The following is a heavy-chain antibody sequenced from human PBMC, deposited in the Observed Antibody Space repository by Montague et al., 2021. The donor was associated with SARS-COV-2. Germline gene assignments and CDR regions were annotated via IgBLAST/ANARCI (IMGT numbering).Heavy chain of an antibody. D-gene: IGHD1-20*01. CDR3: ARTEYNWNDWFDP. V-gene: IGHV4-59*13. Sequence: SETLSLTCSVSGGSISSYYWSWIRQSPGKGLEWIGYIFHSGITDYNPPLKSRVTISVDMSKNQFSLQLNSVTAADSAVYYCARTEYNWNDWFDPWGQGTLVTVS. CDR2: IFHSGIT. J-gene: IGHJ5*02. CDR1: GGSISSYY.